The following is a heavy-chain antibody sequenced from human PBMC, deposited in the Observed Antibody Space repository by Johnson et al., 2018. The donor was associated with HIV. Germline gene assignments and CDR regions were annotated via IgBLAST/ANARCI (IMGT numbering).Heavy chain of an antibody. Sequence: QVHLVESGGGLVKPGGSLRLSCAASGFTFSDYYMSWIRQAPGKGLEWVSYISSSGSTIYYADLVKGRFTLSSDNAKNSLYLPMNRMRAEDAAVYYCAEGLRQSLVDALHLWGQGTMVTVSS. CDR1: GFTFSDYY. CDR2: ISSSGSTI. V-gene: IGHV3-11*04. J-gene: IGHJ3*01. CDR3: AEGLRQSLVDALHL. D-gene: IGHD6-6*01.